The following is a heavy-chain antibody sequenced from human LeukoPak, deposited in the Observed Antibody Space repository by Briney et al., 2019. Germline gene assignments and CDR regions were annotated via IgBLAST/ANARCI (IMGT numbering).Heavy chain of an antibody. Sequence: GESLKISCKGSGYSFTSYWIGWVRQMPGKGLERMGIIYPGDSDTRYSPSFQGQVTISADKSISTAYLQWSSLKASDTAMYYCARGGYDPWGYYYGMDVWGKGTTVTVSS. D-gene: IGHD5-12*01. J-gene: IGHJ6*04. CDR2: IYPGDSDT. CDR1: GYSFTSYW. V-gene: IGHV5-51*01. CDR3: ARGGYDPWGYYYGMDV.